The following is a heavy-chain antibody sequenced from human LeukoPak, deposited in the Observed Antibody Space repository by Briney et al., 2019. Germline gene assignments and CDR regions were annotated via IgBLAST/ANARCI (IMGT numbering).Heavy chain of an antibody. V-gene: IGHV3-23*01. D-gene: IGHD6-19*01. CDR3: VKDLGQWQGDAFDI. J-gene: IGHJ3*02. CDR1: GFTFNSYA. Sequence: PGGSLRLSCAASGFTFNSYAMSWVRQAPGKGLGWVSGINTSGGTRYYADSVKGRFTISRDNSKNTLYLQMNSLRAEDTAVYYCVKDLGQWQGDAFDIWGQGTMVTVSS. CDR2: INTSGGTR.